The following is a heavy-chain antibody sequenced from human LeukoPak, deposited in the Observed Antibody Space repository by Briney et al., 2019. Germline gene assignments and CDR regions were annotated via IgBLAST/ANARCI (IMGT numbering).Heavy chain of an antibody. J-gene: IGHJ3*02. CDR2: IYSGGST. Sequence: GGSLRLSCAASGFTVSSNYMSWVRQAPGKGLEGVSVIYSGGSTYYADSVKGRFTISRDNSKNTLYLQMTGPRAEDTAVYYCASPIAVAGNDAFDIWGQGTTVAVSS. CDR3: ASPIAVAGNDAFDI. CDR1: GFTVSSNY. V-gene: IGHV3-53*01. D-gene: IGHD6-19*01.